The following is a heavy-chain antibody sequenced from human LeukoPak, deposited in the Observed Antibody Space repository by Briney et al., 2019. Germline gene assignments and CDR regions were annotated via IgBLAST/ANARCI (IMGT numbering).Heavy chain of an antibody. CDR2: IIPIFGTT. J-gene: IGHJ5*02. Sequence: SVKVSCKASGGTFNTYKINWVRQAPGQGLEWMGDIIPIFGTTTYSQKFQGRVTITTDASTSTAYMELTSLTSEDTAVYYCARGDCSSPACYTENNWFDPWGQRTLVTVSS. CDR1: GGTFNTYK. CDR3: ARGDCSSPACYTENNWFDP. D-gene: IGHD2-2*02. V-gene: IGHV1-69*05.